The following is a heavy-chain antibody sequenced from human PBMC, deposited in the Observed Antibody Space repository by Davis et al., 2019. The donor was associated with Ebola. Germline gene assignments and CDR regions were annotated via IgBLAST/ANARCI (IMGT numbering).Heavy chain of an antibody. CDR3: VSTKGGGVLLPADN. V-gene: IGHV3-9*01. D-gene: IGHD3-16*01. CDR2: ISWNSVGV. CDR1: GFNFAASA. Sequence: GGSLRLSCTASGFNFAASAMLWVRQAPGKGLEWVSGISWNSVGVVYADSVKGRFTISRDNAKNSLYLQMGSLRAEDTALYYCVSTKGGGVLLPADNWGQGTLVTVSS. J-gene: IGHJ4*02.